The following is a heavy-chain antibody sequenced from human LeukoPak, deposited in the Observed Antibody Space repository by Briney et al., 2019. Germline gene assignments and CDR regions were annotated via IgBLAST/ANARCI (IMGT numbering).Heavy chain of an antibody. V-gene: IGHV1-2*02. D-gene: IGHD2-2*01. Sequence: ASVKVSCKASGYTFTGYYVHWVRQAPGQGLEWMGWINPNSGGTNYAQKFQGRVTMTRDTSISTAYMELSRLRSDDTAVYYCARDGVPAAIDYYYYMDVWGKGTMVTVSS. CDR2: INPNSGGT. J-gene: IGHJ6*03. CDR3: ARDGVPAAIDYYYYMDV. CDR1: GYTFTGYY.